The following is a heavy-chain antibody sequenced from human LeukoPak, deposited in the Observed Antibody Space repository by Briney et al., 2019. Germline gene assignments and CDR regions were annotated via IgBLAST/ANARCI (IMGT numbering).Heavy chain of an antibody. J-gene: IGHJ6*02. CDR3: ARRSHCEGGSCPPV. CDR1: GDSISSSYYY. V-gene: IGHV4-39*01. Sequence: KPSETLSLTCTVSGDSISSSYYYWVWIRQPPGKGLEWIGSIYNSGTTYSNPSLKSRVTISSDTSRNQFSLKLRSVTATDTAVYYCARRSHCEGGSCPPVWGQGTTVTVSS. CDR2: IYNSGTT. D-gene: IGHD2-15*01.